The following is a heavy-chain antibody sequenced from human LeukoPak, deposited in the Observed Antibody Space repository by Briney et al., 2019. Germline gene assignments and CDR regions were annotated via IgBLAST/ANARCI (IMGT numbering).Heavy chain of an antibody. J-gene: IGHJ5*02. V-gene: IGHV3-9*01. Sequence: PGGSLRLSCAASGFTFSSYAMHWVRQAPGKGLEWVSGISWNSGSIGYADSVKGRFTISRDNAKNSLYLQMNSLRAEDTALYYCAKAYSYGYFGPWFDPWGQGTLVTVSS. CDR3: AKAYSYGYFGPWFDP. CDR2: ISWNSGSI. CDR1: GFTFSSYA. D-gene: IGHD5-18*01.